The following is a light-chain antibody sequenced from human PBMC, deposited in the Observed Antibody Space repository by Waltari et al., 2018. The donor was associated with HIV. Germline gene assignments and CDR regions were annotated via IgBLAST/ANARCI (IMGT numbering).Light chain of an antibody. Sequence: EIVLTQSPGTLSLSPGERATLSCRASQSFSSTYLAWYQQKPGQAPRLLIYGASSRATGIPDRFSGSGSGTDFTLAISRVEPEDFAAYYCQQYGNSLITFGQGTRLAIK. CDR1: QSFSSTY. CDR3: QQYGNSLIT. J-gene: IGKJ5*01. V-gene: IGKV3-20*01. CDR2: GAS.